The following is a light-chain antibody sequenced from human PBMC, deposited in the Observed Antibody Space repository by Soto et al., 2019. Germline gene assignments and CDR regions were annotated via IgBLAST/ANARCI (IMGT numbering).Light chain of an antibody. CDR3: QQRSNWPLIT. V-gene: IGKV3D-20*02. J-gene: IGKJ5*01. CDR1: QSVSSNY. Sequence: DIVLTQSPGTLSLSPGERATLSCRAIQSVSSNYLAWYQQKPGQAPRLLIYGASTRATGVPDRLSGSGSGTDFTLTISRLEPEDFAVYYCQQRSNWPLITFGQGTRLEI. CDR2: GAS.